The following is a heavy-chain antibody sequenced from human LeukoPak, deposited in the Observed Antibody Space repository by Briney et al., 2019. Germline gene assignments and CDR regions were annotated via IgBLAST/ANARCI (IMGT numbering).Heavy chain of an antibody. J-gene: IGHJ4*02. CDR1: GYTFTSYD. CDR3: ARVGSYQESDY. Sequence: ASVKVSCTASGYTFTSYDINWVRQATGQGLEWMGWMNPNSGNTGYAQKFQGRVTMTRNTSISTAYMDLSSLRSEDTAVYYCARVGSYQESDYWGQGTLVTVSS. CDR2: MNPNSGNT. D-gene: IGHD3-16*02. V-gene: IGHV1-8*01.